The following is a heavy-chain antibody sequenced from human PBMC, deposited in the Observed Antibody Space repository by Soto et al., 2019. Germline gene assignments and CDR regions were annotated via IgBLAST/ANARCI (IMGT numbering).Heavy chain of an antibody. CDR1: GFSFSSEW. V-gene: IGHV3-7*01. CDR2: IKQDGSEK. J-gene: IGHJ5*02. Sequence: GGSQRLSWAASGFSFSSEWMKRVRQAPGKGLEWVANIKQDGSEKYYVDSVKGRFTISRDNAKNSLYLQMNSLRAEDTAVYYCARGPGRGYYGSGSYYSWFDPWGQGTLVTVSS. CDR3: ARGPGRGYYGSGSYYSWFDP. D-gene: IGHD3-10*01.